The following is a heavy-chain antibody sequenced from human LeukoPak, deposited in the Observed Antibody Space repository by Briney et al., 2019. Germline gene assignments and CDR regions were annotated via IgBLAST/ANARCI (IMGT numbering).Heavy chain of an antibody. V-gene: IGHV3-23*01. D-gene: IGHD1-26*01. Sequence: QTGGSLRLSCAASGFTFSKNAMSWVRQAPGKGLEWVSAMSGSGDSSYYADSVKGRFTISRDISKNTLYLQMNSLGVEDTAVYYCAKNKWERSGVFDIWGQGTMVTVSS. CDR2: MSGSGDSS. CDR1: GFTFSKNA. CDR3: AKNKWERSGVFDI. J-gene: IGHJ3*02.